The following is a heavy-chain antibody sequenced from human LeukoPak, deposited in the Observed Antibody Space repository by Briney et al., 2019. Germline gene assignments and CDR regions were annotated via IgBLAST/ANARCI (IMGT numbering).Heavy chain of an antibody. Sequence: LXXXAXGFTFGDYAMSWVRQAPGKGLEWXXXXXSKAYGGTTEYAASVKGRFTISRDDSKSIAYLQMNSLKTEDTAVYYCTRDPRDYYGSGSYNYWGQGTLVTVSS. D-gene: IGHD3-10*01. CDR1: GFTFGDYA. V-gene: IGHV3-49*04. CDR2: XXSKAYGGTT. CDR3: TRDPRDYYGSGSYNY. J-gene: IGHJ4*02.